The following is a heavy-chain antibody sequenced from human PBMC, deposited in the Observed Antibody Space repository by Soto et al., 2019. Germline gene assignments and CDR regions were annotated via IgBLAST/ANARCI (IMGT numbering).Heavy chain of an antibody. Sequence: QLLESGGGFVQPGGSLRLSCVASGFTFSNFAMAWVRQAPGEGLEWVSAISGSGDDTFYADSMKGRFTISRDNSKDTLYLKINSLRAEDTAVYYSANPIPKTGTTFGFWGQGTLVTVSS. CDR1: GFTFSNFA. CDR3: ANPIPKTGTTFGF. V-gene: IGHV3-23*01. J-gene: IGHJ4*02. CDR2: ISGSGDDT. D-gene: IGHD1-1*01.